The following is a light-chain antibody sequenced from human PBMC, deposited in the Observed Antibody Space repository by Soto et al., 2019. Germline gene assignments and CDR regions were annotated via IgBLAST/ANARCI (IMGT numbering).Light chain of an antibody. Sequence: EIVLTQSPGTLSLSPGEGGTLSCRASQSISSSSVAWYQQKPGQSPRLLIYAASSRATGIPDRFSGSGSGTDFTLTISRREPEDFAVYYCQLYGGSHMFSFGQGTKLEI. J-gene: IGKJ2*01. CDR2: AAS. CDR3: QLYGGSHMFS. V-gene: IGKV3-20*01. CDR1: QSISSSS.